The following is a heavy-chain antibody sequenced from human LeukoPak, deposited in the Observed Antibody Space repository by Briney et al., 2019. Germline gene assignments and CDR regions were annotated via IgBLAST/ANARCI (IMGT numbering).Heavy chain of an antibody. D-gene: IGHD4-23*01. Sequence: GGSLRLSCAASGFNFNNYAMTWVRQAPGKGLEWVSVIAAGGGGIQYADSVQGRFTISRDNSKNTLYLQMNGLRVEDTAVYYCARYAPPTTVATRFFDYWGQGTLVTVSS. CDR2: IAAGGGGI. J-gene: IGHJ4*02. V-gene: IGHV3-23*01. CDR1: GFNFNNYA. CDR3: ARYAPPTTVATRFFDY.